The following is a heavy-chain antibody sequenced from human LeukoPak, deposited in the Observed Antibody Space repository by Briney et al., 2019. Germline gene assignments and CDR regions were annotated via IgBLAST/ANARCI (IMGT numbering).Heavy chain of an antibody. CDR3: ARERSLVLDY. D-gene: IGHD5/OR15-5a*01. J-gene: IGHJ4*02. CDR2: ISYDGSNK. CDR1: GFTFSSYA. V-gene: IGHV3-30-3*01. Sequence: GGSLRLSCAASGFTFSSYAMHWVRQAPGKGLEWVAVISYDGSNKYYADSVKGRFTISRDNSKNTLYLQMNSLRAEDTAVYDCARERSLVLDYWGQGTLVTVSS.